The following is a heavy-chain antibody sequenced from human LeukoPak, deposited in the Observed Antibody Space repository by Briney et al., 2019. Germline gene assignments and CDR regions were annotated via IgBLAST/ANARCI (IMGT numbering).Heavy chain of an antibody. CDR1: GFTFSSYA. CDR2: ISGSGGST. J-gene: IGHJ6*03. CDR3: AKGLVGAPGYYYYMDV. V-gene: IGHV3-23*01. Sequence: GGSLRLSCAASGFTFSSYAMSWVRQAPGKGLEWVSAISGSGGSTYYADSVKGRFTISRDNSKNTLYLQMNSLRAEDTAVYYCAKGLVGAPGYYYYMDVWGKGTTFTVSS. D-gene: IGHD1-26*01.